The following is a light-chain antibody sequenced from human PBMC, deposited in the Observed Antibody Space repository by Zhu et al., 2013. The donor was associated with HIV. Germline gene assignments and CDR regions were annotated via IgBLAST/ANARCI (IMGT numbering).Light chain of an antibody. CDR3: QKYNSVPLT. J-gene: IGKJ3*01. V-gene: IGKV1-39*01. Sequence: DIQMTQSPSSLSVSVGDRVTITCRAGHSINTYLNWYQQKAGKAPKLLIYDASTLETGVPLRFRGSGSGTEFTLTISSLHPDDFATYYCQKYNSVPLTFGPGTRVEIK. CDR2: DAS. CDR1: HSINTY.